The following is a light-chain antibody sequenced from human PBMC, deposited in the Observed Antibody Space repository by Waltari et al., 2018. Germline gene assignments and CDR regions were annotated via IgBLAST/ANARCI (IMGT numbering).Light chain of an antibody. CDR2: NNN. V-gene: IGLV1-44*01. CDR1: SSNIGTNT. Sequence: QSVLTQPPSASGTPGQRVTISCSGSSSNIGTNTVNWYQQVPGTAPKLLIFNNNQRPSGVPDRFSGSKSGTSASLAISGLQSEDEADYYCAAWGDSLHGHWVFGGGTKLTVL. CDR3: AAWGDSLHGHWV. J-gene: IGLJ3*02.